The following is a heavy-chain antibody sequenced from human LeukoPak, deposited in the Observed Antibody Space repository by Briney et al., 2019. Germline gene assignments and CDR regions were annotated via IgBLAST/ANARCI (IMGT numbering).Heavy chain of an antibody. J-gene: IGHJ4*02. D-gene: IGHD3-22*01. V-gene: IGHV4-4*07. CDR1: GGSISSYY. CDR2: IYTSGST. CDR3: ARGVDEDSSGYLFDY. Sequence: PSETLSLTCTVSGGSISSYYWSWIRQPAGKGLEWIGRIYTSGSTNYSPSLKSRVTMSVDTSKNQFSLKLSSVTAADTAVYYCARGVDEDSSGYLFDYWGQGTLVTVSS.